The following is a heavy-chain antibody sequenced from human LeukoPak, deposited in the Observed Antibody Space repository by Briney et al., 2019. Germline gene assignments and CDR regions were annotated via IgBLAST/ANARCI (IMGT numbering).Heavy chain of an antibody. V-gene: IGHV1-46*01. J-gene: IGHJ4*02. CDR3: ARSVVGATTPFYFDY. D-gene: IGHD1-26*01. Sequence: ASVKVSCKASGYTFTGYYMHWVRQAPGQGLEWMGWINPSGGSTSYAQKFQGRLTMTRDMSTSTVYMELSSLRSEDTAVYYCARSVVGATTPFYFDYWGQGTLVTVSS. CDR1: GYTFTGYY. CDR2: INPSGGST.